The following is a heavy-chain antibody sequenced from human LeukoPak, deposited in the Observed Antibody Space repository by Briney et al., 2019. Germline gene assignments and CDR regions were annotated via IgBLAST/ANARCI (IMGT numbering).Heavy chain of an antibody. J-gene: IGHJ3*02. CDR2: IYHSGST. D-gene: IGHD3-10*01. CDR3: ARGGPAFITMVRGHAFDI. CDR1: GYSISSGYY. Sequence: PSETLSLTCTVSGYSISSGYYWGWIRQPPGKGLEWIGSIYHSGSTYYNPSLKSRVTISVDTSKNQFSLKLSSVTAADTAVYYCARGGPAFITMVRGHAFDIWGQGTMVTVSS. V-gene: IGHV4-38-2*02.